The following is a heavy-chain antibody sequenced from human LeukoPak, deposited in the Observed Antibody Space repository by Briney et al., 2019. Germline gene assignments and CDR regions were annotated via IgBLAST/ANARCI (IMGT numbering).Heavy chain of an antibody. CDR1: GGSFSNYY. Sequence: SETLSLTCAVYGGSFSNYYWSWIRQSPGKGLECLGEINDSGTINYNPSLMSRVTISVDKSKNQFSLKLSSVTAADTAVYYCARRWNYGRNYYIDVWGKGATVSVSS. CDR2: INDSGTI. CDR3: ARRWNYGRNYYIDV. V-gene: IGHV4-34*01. J-gene: IGHJ6*03. D-gene: IGHD1-7*01.